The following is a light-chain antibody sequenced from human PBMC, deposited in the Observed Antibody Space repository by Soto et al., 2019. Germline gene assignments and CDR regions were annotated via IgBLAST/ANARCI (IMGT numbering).Light chain of an antibody. CDR2: DVT. CDR1: SXDVGGYNY. CDR3: YSYAGSYTFYV. Sequence: QSVLTQPPSVSGSPGQSVTISCTGTSXDVGGYNYVSWYQQHPGKAPKLMIYDVTKRPSGVPDRFSGSKSGNTASLTISGLQAEDEADYYCYSYAGSYTFYVFGTGTKVTVL. V-gene: IGLV2-11*01. J-gene: IGLJ1*01.